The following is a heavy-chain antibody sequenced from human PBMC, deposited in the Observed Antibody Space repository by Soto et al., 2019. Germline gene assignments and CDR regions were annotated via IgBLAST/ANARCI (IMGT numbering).Heavy chain of an antibody. CDR3: ARDMIPAAISYRYYAMDV. CDR2: IIPIFETT. V-gene: IGHV1-69*01. D-gene: IGHD2-2*01. J-gene: IGHJ6*02. Sequence: QVQLVQSGAEVKKPGSSVKVSCKASGGTFSNYAFSWVRQVPGQGLEWMGGIIPIFETTNYAQKFQGRVMITADESTSTTYMELSSLSSEDTAVFFCARDMIPAAISYRYYAMDVWGQGTTVTVSS. CDR1: GGTFSNYA.